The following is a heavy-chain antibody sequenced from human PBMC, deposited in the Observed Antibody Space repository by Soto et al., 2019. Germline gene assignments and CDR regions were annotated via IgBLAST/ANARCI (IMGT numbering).Heavy chain of an antibody. J-gene: IGHJ4*02. CDR2: VNAGNGNT. Sequence: QVQLVQSGAEVKKPGASVNVSCKSSGSTFTSYTMHWVRQAPGQRLEWMGWVNAGNGNTKYAQKFQGRLTISRDTSASSAYMELSSLRYEDTAMYYCARESRTAGGTSLFDYWGQGTLVTVSS. CDR1: GSTFTSYT. D-gene: IGHD6-13*01. CDR3: ARESRTAGGTSLFDY. V-gene: IGHV1-3*01.